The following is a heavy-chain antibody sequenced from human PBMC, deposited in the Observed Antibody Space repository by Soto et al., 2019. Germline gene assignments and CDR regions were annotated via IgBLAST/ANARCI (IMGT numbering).Heavy chain of an antibody. CDR2: ISDSGSRA. Sequence: GGSLRLSCVVSGFTFSSSGMSWVRQAPGKGLEWVSGISDSGSRAYYEDSVKGRFTISRDNSKNTLSLEMNTLRAEDTAVYYCAKDSGCLHHYWGQGTLVTVSS. D-gene: IGHD1-1*01. J-gene: IGHJ4*02. CDR1: GFTFSSSG. V-gene: IGHV3-23*01. CDR3: AKDSGCLHHY.